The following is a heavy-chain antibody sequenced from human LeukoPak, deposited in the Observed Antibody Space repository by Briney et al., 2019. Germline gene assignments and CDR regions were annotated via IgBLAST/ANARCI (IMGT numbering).Heavy chain of an antibody. D-gene: IGHD3-9*01. CDR1: GFTFSNAR. J-gene: IGHJ4*02. Sequence: GGSLRLSCAASGFTFSNARMSWVRQAPGKGLEWVGRIKSKTDGGTTDYAAPVKGRFTISRDDSKNTLYLQMNSLKTEDTAVYYCTTAPYDIFAIDYWGQGTLVTVSS. CDR3: TTAPYDIFAIDY. V-gene: IGHV3-15*01. CDR2: IKSKTDGGTT.